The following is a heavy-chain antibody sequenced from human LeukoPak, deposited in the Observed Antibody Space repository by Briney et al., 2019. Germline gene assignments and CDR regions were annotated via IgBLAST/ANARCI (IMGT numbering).Heavy chain of an antibody. J-gene: IGHJ4*02. CDR3: ARDQEYYYDSIGYYGSDY. CDR2: INAGNGNT. V-gene: IGHV1-3*01. CDR1: GYTFTSYA. D-gene: IGHD3-22*01. Sequence: ASVKVSCKASGYTFTSYAMHWVRQAPGQRLEWMGWINAGNGNTKYSQKFQGRVTITRDTSASTAYMELSSLRSEDTAVYYCARDQEYYYDSIGYYGSDYWGQGTLVTVSS.